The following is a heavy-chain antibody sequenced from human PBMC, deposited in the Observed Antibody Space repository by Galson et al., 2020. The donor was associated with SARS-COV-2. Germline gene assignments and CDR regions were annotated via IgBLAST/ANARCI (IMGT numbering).Heavy chain of an antibody. CDR1: GFTFSTYG. CDR2: ISYDGRNQ. D-gene: IGHD6-19*01. J-gene: IGHJ3*02. CDR3: AKDVSSAWGAFDI. Sequence: GGSLRLSCAASGFTFSTYGMHWVRQAPGKGLEWVAIISYDGRNQHYADSVKGRFTISRDDSRNMLYLQMNTVRAEDTAVYYCAKDVSSAWGAFDIWGQGTMVTVSS. V-gene: IGHV3-30*18.